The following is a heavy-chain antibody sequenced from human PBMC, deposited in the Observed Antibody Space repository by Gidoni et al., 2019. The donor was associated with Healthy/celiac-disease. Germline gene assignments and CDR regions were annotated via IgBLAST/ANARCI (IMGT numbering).Heavy chain of an antibody. Sequence: EVQLVESGGGLVQPGGSLRLSCAASGFTFSSYSMNWVRQAPGKGLEWVSYISSSSSTIYYADSVKGRFTISRDNAKNSLYLQMNSLRDEDTAVYYCARDRDSGSYYPLPYYYYYGMDVWGQGTTVTVSS. CDR2: ISSSSSTI. D-gene: IGHD1-26*01. CDR1: GFTFSSYS. V-gene: IGHV3-48*02. CDR3: ARDRDSGSYYPLPYYYYYGMDV. J-gene: IGHJ6*02.